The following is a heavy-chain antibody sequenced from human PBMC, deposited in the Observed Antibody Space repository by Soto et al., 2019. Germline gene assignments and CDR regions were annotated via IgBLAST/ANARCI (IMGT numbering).Heavy chain of an antibody. CDR1: GFSLITSGLG. CDR2: IYWNDDM. Sequence: QITLKESCPTLVRPTQTLTLTCTFSGFSLITSGLGVGWIRQPPGKALEWLALIYWNDDMRYSPSLKARLTITKDTSNSQVVTTMTNMDPVDTATYYCAHRPSGWYLFDYWGQGTLVTVSS. V-gene: IGHV2-5*01. J-gene: IGHJ4*02. D-gene: IGHD6-19*01. CDR3: AHRPSGWYLFDY.